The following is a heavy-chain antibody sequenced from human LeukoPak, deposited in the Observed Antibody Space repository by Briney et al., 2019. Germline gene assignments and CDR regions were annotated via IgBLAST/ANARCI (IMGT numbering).Heavy chain of an antibody. Sequence: ASVTVTCKASGYTFTSYYMHWVRQAPGQGLEWMGIINPSGGSTSYAQKFQGRVKMTRDMSTSTVYMELSSLRSEDTAVYYCARAGNWDFDYWGQGTLVTVSS. CDR1: GYTFTSYY. V-gene: IGHV1-46*01. CDR3: ARAGNWDFDY. D-gene: IGHD7-27*01. CDR2: INPSGGST. J-gene: IGHJ4*02.